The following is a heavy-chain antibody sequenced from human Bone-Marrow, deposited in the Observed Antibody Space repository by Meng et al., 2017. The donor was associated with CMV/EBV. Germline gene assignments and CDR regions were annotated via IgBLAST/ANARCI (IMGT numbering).Heavy chain of an antibody. CDR2: MNPNSGHT. CDR1: GYTFTSYG. D-gene: IGHD3-10*01. J-gene: IGHJ3*02. V-gene: IGHV1-2*02. Sequence: ASVKVSCKASGYTFTSYGISWVRQAPGQGLEWMGWMNPNSGHTNYAQKFQGRVTMARDTSISTAYMELSRLRSDDTAVYYCARIMIRGVINDAFDIWGQGTMVT. CDR3: ARIMIRGVINDAFDI.